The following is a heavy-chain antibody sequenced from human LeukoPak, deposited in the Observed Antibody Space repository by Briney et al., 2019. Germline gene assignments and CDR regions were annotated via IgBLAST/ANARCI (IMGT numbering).Heavy chain of an antibody. CDR2: ISSSSSYI. J-gene: IGHJ6*03. CDR3: AREEWELQGSYMDV. CDR1: GFTFSSYS. D-gene: IGHD1-26*01. Sequence: KPGGSLSLSCAASGFTFSSYSMNWVRQAPGKGLEWVSSISSSSSYIYYADSVKGRFTISRDNAKNSLYLQMNSLRAEDTAVYYCAREEWELQGSYMDVWGKGTTVTVSS. V-gene: IGHV3-21*01.